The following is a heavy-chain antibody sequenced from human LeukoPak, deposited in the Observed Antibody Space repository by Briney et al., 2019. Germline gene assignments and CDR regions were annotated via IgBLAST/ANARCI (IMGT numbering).Heavy chain of an antibody. J-gene: IGHJ4*02. CDR3: ARGGSYRYYFDY. CDR2: IYHSGST. V-gene: IGHV4-30-2*01. Sequence: SETLSLTCAVSGGSISSGGYSWSWIRQPPGKGLEWIGYIYHSGSTYYNPSLKSRVTISVDTSKNQFSLKLSSVTAADTAVYYCARGGSYRYYFDYWGQGTLVTVSS. D-gene: IGHD1-26*01. CDR1: GGSISSGGYS.